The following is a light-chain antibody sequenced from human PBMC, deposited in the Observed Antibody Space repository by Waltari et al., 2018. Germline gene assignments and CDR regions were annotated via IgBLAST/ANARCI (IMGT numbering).Light chain of an antibody. CDR2: INSDGSH. V-gene: IGLV4-69*01. CDR3: QTGGHGTWV. CDR1: SVHSNNI. Sequence: QLVLTQSPSASASLGASVKLTCPLDSVHSNNIVAWLQQQPEQGPRYLMKINSDGSHSKGDEIPDRFSGSSSGAERYLTISSVQSEDEADYYCQTGGHGTWVFGGGTKLTVL. J-gene: IGLJ3*02.